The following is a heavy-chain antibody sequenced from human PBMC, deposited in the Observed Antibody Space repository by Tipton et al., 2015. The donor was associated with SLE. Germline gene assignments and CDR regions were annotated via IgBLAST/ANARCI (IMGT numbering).Heavy chain of an antibody. CDR3: ARDRGDYGGGFDY. D-gene: IGHD4-17*01. J-gene: IGHJ4*02. CDR1: GGSIRSGGYY. V-gene: IGHV4-31*03. CDR2: IDNSVSA. Sequence: TLSLTCTVSGGSIRSGGYYWTWIRQPPGKGLEWIGYIDNSVSAYYNPSLRRRVTISADTSQNQFSLNLTSVTAADTAVYYCARDRGDYGGGFDYWGQGILVTVSS.